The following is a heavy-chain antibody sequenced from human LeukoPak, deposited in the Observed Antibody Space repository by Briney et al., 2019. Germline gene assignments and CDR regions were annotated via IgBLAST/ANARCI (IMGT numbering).Heavy chain of an antibody. J-gene: IGHJ4*02. CDR3: ARDVSVATYYFDY. CDR1: GYTFTNYA. Sequence: ASVTVSCKASGYTFTNYALHWVRQAPGQRLEWMGWINAGDGIIKYSQDFQGRVTITRDTSASTAYMDLSSLRSEDVAVYYCARDVSVATYYFDYWGQGTLVTVSS. V-gene: IGHV1-3*03. D-gene: IGHD5-12*01. CDR2: INAGDGII.